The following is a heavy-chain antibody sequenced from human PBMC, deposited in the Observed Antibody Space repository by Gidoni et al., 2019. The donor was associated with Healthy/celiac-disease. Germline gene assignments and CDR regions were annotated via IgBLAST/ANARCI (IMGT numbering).Heavy chain of an antibody. Sequence: AASGFTFSSYGMHWVRQAPGKGLEWVAVISYDGSNKYYADSVKGRFTISRDNSKNTLYLQMNSLRAEDTAVYYCAKDRSLDNWKFGLSLDYWGQGTLVTVSS. CDR2: ISYDGSNK. CDR1: GFTFSSYG. D-gene: IGHD1-20*01. V-gene: IGHV3-30*18. CDR3: AKDRSLDNWKFGLSLDY. J-gene: IGHJ4*02.